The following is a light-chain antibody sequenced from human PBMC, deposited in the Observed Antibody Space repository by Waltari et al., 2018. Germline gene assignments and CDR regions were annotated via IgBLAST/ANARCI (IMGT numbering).Light chain of an antibody. Sequence: DIQMTQSPSSLSASVGDRVTITCQATQDINNFLNWYQQKPGRAPSPLIYDASNLETGVTSRFSGSGSGTHFTLTISSLQTEDSATYYCQQYDTLPPSFGRGTKVEI. J-gene: IGKJ4*01. V-gene: IGKV1-33*01. CDR2: DAS. CDR3: QQYDTLPPS. CDR1: QDINNF.